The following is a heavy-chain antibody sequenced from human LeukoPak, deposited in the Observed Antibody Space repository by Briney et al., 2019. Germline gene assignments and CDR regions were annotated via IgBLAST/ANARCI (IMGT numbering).Heavy chain of an antibody. CDR2: IKSKTDGGTT. CDR1: GFTFSNAW. V-gene: IGHV3-15*01. D-gene: IGHD3-3*01. CDR3: TTEGNGYYDFWSGYYTQNDY. Sequence: GGSLRLSCAASGFTFSNAWMSWVRQAPGKGLEWVGRIKSKTDGGTTDYAAPVKGRFTISRDDSKNTLYLQMNSLKTEDTAVYYCTTEGNGYYDFWSGYYTQNDYWGLGTLVTVSS. J-gene: IGHJ4*02.